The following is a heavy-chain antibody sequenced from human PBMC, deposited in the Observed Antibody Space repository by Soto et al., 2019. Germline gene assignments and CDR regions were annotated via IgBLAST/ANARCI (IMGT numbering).Heavy chain of an antibody. CDR1: GGSITSGGYY. J-gene: IGHJ5*02. D-gene: IGHD1-26*01. V-gene: IGHV4-31*03. CDR3: AWRSQFCSFDP. CDR2: IFYSGST. Sequence: QVQLQESGPGLVKPSQTLSLTCTVSGGSITSGGYYWSWIRQHPGKGLEWFGYIFYSGSTYYNPSLKNRVTISVDTSKNPFALKLTSGAAARTLVCDCAWRSQFCSFDPWGQGTLVTV.